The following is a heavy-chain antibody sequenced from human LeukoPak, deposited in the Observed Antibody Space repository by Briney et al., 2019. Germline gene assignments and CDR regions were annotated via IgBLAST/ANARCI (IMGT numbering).Heavy chain of an antibody. CDR3: AKDRMSLYSGSPYYFDY. J-gene: IGHJ4*02. Sequence: GGSLRLSCAASGFTFSSYAMSWVRQAPGKGLEWGSAISGSGGSTYYADSVKGRFTISRDNSKNTLYLQMNSLRAEDTAVYYCAKDRMSLYSGSPYYFDYWGQGTLVTVSS. V-gene: IGHV3-23*01. CDR2: ISGSGGST. D-gene: IGHD1-26*01. CDR1: GFTFSSYA.